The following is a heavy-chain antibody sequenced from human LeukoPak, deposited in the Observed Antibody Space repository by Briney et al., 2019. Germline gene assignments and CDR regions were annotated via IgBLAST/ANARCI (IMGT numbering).Heavy chain of an antibody. CDR1: GFAFSGSA. Sequence: GGSLRLSCAASGFAFSGSAMHWVRQASGKGLEWVGRIRSKANSYATAYAASVKGRFTISRDDSKNTAYLQMNSLKTEDTAVYYCTRCIDYYYYYMDVWGKGTTVTVSS. CDR3: TRCIDYYYYYMDV. CDR2: IRSKANSYAT. J-gene: IGHJ6*03. D-gene: IGHD2-8*01. V-gene: IGHV3-73*01.